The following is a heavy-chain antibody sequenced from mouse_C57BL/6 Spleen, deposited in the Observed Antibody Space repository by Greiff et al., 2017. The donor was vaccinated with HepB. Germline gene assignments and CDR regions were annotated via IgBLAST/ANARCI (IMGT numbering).Heavy chain of an antibody. CDR3: ARETSTVGGAMDY. CDR2: IYPGSGNT. Sequence: VKLMESGAELVRPGASVKLSCKASGYTFTDYYINWVKQRPGQGLEWIARIYPGSGNTYYNEKFKGKATLTAEKSSSTAYMQLSSLTSEDSAVYFCARETSTVGGAMDYWGQGTSVTVSS. D-gene: IGHD1-1*01. J-gene: IGHJ4*01. V-gene: IGHV1-76*01. CDR1: GYTFTDYY.